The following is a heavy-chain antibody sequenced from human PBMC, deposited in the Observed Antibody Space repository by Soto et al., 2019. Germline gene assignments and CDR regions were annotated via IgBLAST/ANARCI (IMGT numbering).Heavy chain of an antibody. D-gene: IGHD2-15*01. Sequence: SVKVSCKASGGTFSSYAISWVRQAPGQGLEWMGGIIPIFGTANYAQKFQGRVTITADESTSTAYMELSSLRSEDTAVYYCAGTSRYCSGGSCYSGYWGQGTLVTVSS. CDR3: AGTSRYCSGGSCYSGY. CDR2: IIPIFGTA. V-gene: IGHV1-69*13. J-gene: IGHJ4*02. CDR1: GGTFSSYA.